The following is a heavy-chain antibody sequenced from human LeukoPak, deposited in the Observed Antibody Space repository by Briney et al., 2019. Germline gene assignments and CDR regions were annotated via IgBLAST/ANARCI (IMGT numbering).Heavy chain of an antibody. D-gene: IGHD4-11*01. CDR3: CRAGNDYNNYEYPL. CDR1: GFTFGEYD. J-gene: IGHJ4*02. CDR2: IRSKLYGGAR. Sequence: GGSLRLSCAVSGFTFGEYDMSWVRQAPGKGLEWIGIIRSKLYGGARENAASVQGRFFMSRDDGRRTAFLQMNVLKTQDTAIYYCCRAGNDYNNYEYPLWDQGTLVTVAS. V-gene: IGHV3-49*04.